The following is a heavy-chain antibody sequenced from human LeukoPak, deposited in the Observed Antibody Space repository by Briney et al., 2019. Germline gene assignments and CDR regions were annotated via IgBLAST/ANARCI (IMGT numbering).Heavy chain of an antibody. CDR1: GFTFSGSA. J-gene: IGHJ4*02. Sequence: PGGSLRLSCAASGFTFSGSAMHWVRQASGKGLEWVGRIRSKANSYATAYAASVKGGFTISRDDSKNTAYLQMNSLKTEDTAVYYCTSRDGYNHTFNYWGQGTLVTVSS. CDR2: IRSKANSYAT. CDR3: TSRDGYNHTFNY. V-gene: IGHV3-73*01. D-gene: IGHD5-24*01.